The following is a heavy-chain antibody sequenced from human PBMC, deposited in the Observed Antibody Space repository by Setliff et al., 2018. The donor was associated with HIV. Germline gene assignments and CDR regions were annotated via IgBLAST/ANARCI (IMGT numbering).Heavy chain of an antibody. Sequence: PSETLSLTCAVSGGSISSNTWWSWVRQPPGKGLEWIVEISHSGSTNYNPSLKSRVTISVDKSKNQFSLKMTSVTPADTAVYFCVGVPSYYGTGTLWVWGKGITVTVSS. CDR3: VGVPSYYGTGTLWV. D-gene: IGHD3-10*01. CDR2: ISHSGST. CDR1: GGSISSNTW. V-gene: IGHV4-4*02. J-gene: IGHJ6*04.